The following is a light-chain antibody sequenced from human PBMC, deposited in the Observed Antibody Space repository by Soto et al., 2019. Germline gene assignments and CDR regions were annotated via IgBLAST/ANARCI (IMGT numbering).Light chain of an antibody. CDR1: QSVSSSY. CDR3: QQRSNWPIT. Sequence: EIVLTQSPGTLSLSPGEGATLSCRASQSVSSSYLAWYQQKPGQAPRLLIYGASSRATGIPDRFSGSGSGTDFTLTISRLEPEDFALYYCQQRSNWPITFGQGTRLEIK. V-gene: IGKV3D-20*02. CDR2: GAS. J-gene: IGKJ5*01.